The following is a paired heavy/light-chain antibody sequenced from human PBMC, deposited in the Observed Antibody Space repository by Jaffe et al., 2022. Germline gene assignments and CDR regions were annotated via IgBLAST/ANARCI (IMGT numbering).Heavy chain of an antibody. V-gene: IGHV1-69*05. Sequence: QVQLEQSGAEVKKPGSSVKVSCKASGGTISTYPITWVRQAPGQGLEWMGGVIPIFGTPNYAQKFQGRVTITTDESTSTASMELSSLRSEDTAIYYCATYSSGSYHDAFDVWGQGTMVTVSS. D-gene: IGHD6-19*01. CDR3: ATYSSGSYHDAFDV. J-gene: IGHJ3*01. CDR1: GGTISTYP. CDR2: VIPIFGTP.
Light chain of an antibody. CDR1: QGISSS. J-gene: IGKJ2*01. CDR2: AAS. CDR3: QQLYTYPRYT. Sequence: DIQLTQSPSFLSASGGDRVTITCRASQGISSSLAWYQQKPGKAPNLLIYAASTLRAGVPSRFSGSGSGTEFTLTISSLQPEDVATYYCQQLYTYPRYTFGQGTKLEIK. V-gene: IGKV1-9*01.